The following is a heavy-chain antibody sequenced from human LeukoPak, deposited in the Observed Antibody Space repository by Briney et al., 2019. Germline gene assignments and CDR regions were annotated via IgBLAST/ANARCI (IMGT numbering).Heavy chain of an antibody. V-gene: IGHV4-30-2*01. Sequence: PSETLSLTCSVSGGSVSSGGYYWSWIRQPTGKGPEWIGYIFHRGSASYNPSLRSRVTISLDTSKNQFSLKLSSVAAADTAVYYCARTGYGRDYYGMDVWGQGTTVTVSS. J-gene: IGHJ6*02. CDR3: ARTGYGRDYYGMDV. CDR2: IFHRGSA. D-gene: IGHD1-14*01. CDR1: GGSVSSGGYY.